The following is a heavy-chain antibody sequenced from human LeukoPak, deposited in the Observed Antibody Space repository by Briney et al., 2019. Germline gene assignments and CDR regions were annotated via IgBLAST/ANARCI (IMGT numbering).Heavy chain of an antibody. V-gene: IGHV3-74*01. J-gene: IGHJ4*02. CDR3: ATKQWLAPPPDS. CDR1: GFTFSKYW. Sequence: GESLRLSCAASGFTFSKYWMLWVRQAPGKGLESVSRINTDGTVTTYADSVKGRFTVSRDNADNTMFLQMNSVRDEDTAVYYCATKQWLAPPPDSWGQGTPVTVSS. D-gene: IGHD6-19*01. CDR2: INTDGTVT.